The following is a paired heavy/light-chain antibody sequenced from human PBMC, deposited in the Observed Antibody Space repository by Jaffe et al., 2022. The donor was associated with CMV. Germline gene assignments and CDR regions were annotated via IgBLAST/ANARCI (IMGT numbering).Light chain of an antibody. Sequence: DIVMTQSPLSLPVTPGEPASISCRSSQSLLHSNGYNYLDWYLQKPGQSPQLLIYLGSNRASGVPDRFSGSGSGTDFTLKISRVEAEDVGVYYCMQALQTLYTFGQGTKLEIK. CDR1: QSLLHSNGYNY. V-gene: IGKV2-28*01. CDR2: LGS. CDR3: MQALQTLYT. J-gene: IGKJ2*01.
Heavy chain of an antibody. CDR1: GYTFTSYD. D-gene: IGHD3-10*01. J-gene: IGHJ6*02. CDR3: ASAMVRGVDYYYYYGMDV. V-gene: IGHV1-8*01. CDR2: MNPNSGNT. Sequence: QVQLVQSGAEVKKPGASVKVSCKASGYTFTSYDINWVRQATGQGLEWMGWMNPNSGNTGYAQKFQGRVTMTRNTSISTAYMELSSLRSEDTAVYYCASAMVRGVDYYYYYGMDVWGQGTTVTVSS.